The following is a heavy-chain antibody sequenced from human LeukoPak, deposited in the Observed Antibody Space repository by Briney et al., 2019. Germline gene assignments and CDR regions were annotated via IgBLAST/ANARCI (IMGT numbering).Heavy chain of an antibody. CDR1: GHSISSGYY. J-gene: IGHJ6*03. Sequence: PSETLSLTCSVSGHSISSGYYWGWIRQPPETGLEWIWTIYHRGSPYYNPSLKSRVSMSGDTSKNHFSLKLSSVIAADAAVYYCARHRGDNSNPRYYFYYMDVWGKGTPVTVSS. D-gene: IGHD4-11*01. CDR2: IYHRGSP. CDR3: ARHRGDNSNPRYYFYYMDV. V-gene: IGHV4-38-2*01.